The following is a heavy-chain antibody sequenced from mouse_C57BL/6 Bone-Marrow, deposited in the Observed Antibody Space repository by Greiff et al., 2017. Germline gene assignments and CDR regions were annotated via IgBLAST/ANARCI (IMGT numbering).Heavy chain of an antibody. J-gene: IGHJ2*01. CDR1: GYPFTGYW. D-gene: IGHD2-4*01. CDR2: IDPSDSYT. Sequence: VQLQESGAELVRPGTSVKLSCKASGYPFTGYWMHWVKQRPGQGLEWIGVIDPSDSYTNYNQKFKGKATLTVDTSSSTAYMQLSSLTSEDSAVYYCARFYDYEFDYWGQGTTLTVSS. V-gene: IGHV1-59*01. CDR3: ARFYDYEFDY.